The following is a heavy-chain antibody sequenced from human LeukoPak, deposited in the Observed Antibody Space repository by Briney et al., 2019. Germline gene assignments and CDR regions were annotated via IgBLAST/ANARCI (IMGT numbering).Heavy chain of an antibody. D-gene: IGHD2-15*01. Sequence: LGGSLRLSCAASRFTFRNYLMNWVRQAPGKGLEWVSFISSTGGTIYYADSVKGRFTVSRDNGKNSLLLQMNSLRAEDTALYYCARGYSRAAFDIWGQGTVVAVSS. V-gene: IGHV3-48*01. CDR2: ISSTGGTI. J-gene: IGHJ3*02. CDR3: ARGYSRAAFDI. CDR1: RFTFRNYL.